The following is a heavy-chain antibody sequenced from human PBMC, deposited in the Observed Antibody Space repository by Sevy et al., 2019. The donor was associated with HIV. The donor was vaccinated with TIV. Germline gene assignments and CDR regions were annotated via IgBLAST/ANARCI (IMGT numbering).Heavy chain of an antibody. Sequence: GGSLRLSCEASGFTFSSYEMNWVRQAPGKGLEWVSYISSSGTTINYADSVKGRFTISRDNAKNSLYMQMNSLRAEDTAVYYCARVDANYDKGFDPWGQRTLVTASS. J-gene: IGHJ5*02. CDR1: GFTFSSYE. V-gene: IGHV3-48*03. D-gene: IGHD3-22*01. CDR2: ISSSGTTI. CDR3: ARVDANYDKGFDP.